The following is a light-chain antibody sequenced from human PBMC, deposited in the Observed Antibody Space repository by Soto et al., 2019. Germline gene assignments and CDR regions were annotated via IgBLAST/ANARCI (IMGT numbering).Light chain of an antibody. CDR2: AAS. V-gene: IGKV1-39*01. CDR3: QQSLTIPYT. Sequence: DIQMTQSPSSLSASVRDRVTITCRASQTISTHLNWYHQKPGKAPKLLIYAASTLQSGVPSRFSGSGSGTDFTLTINSLQPEDFATYYCQQSLTIPYTFGQGTKLEIK. CDR1: QTISTH. J-gene: IGKJ2*01.